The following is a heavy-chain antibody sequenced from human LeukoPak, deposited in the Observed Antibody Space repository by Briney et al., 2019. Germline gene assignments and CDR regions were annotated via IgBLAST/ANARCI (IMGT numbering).Heavy chain of an antibody. CDR1: GFTFSSYA. CDR3: ARAPKIYYGSGRRGMDV. D-gene: IGHD3-10*01. V-gene: IGHV3-30*04. Sequence: GRSLRLSCAASGFTFSSYAMHWVRQAPGKGLEWVAVISYDGSNKYYADSVKGRFTISRDNSKNTLYLQMNSLRAEDTAVYYCARAPKIYYGSGRRGMDVWGKGTTVTVSS. CDR2: ISYDGSNK. J-gene: IGHJ6*04.